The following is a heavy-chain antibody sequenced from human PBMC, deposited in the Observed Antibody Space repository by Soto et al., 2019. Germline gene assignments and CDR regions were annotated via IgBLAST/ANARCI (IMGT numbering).Heavy chain of an antibody. CDR2: LDYSGSP. D-gene: IGHD3-22*01. Sequence: SETLCLTCIVSGGSMNSGDSHRRLIGQSPGKGLEWIGYLDYSGSPYYNPSLKSPISMSLDTSKNQFPLKMHSVAAADTAVYYCASYYDSSGYQALDYWGRGILVTVSS. CDR1: GGSMNSGDSH. CDR3: ASYYDSSGYQALDY. J-gene: IGHJ4*02. V-gene: IGHV4-30-4*01.